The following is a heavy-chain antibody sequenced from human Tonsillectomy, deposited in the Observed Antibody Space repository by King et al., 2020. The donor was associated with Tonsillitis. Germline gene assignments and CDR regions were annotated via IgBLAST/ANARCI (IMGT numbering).Heavy chain of an antibody. CDR3: ARWVFGNAFDI. CDR1: GFTFSKYW. J-gene: IGHJ3*02. D-gene: IGHD3-3*01. CDR2: IKQDGSVK. Sequence: VQLVESGGGLVQPGGSLRLSCATSGFTFSKYWMSWVRQAPGKGLEWVANIKQDGSVKYYVDSVKGRFTVSRDNAKNSLYLQMNSLRVEETAVYYCARWVFGNAFDIWGQGTMVTVSS. V-gene: IGHV3-7*03.